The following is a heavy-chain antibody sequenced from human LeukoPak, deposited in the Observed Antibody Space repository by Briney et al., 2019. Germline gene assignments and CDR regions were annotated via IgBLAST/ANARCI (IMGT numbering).Heavy chain of an antibody. CDR3: ARGSMTTATTGGNPFDS. D-gene: IGHD4-17*01. CDR2: INPNSGGT. Sequence: ASVKVSCKASGYTFTDYYMHWVRQAPGQGLEWMGWINPNSGGTNYAQKFQGRVTMTRDTSISTAFMELSRLRSDDTAVYYCARGSMTTATTGGNPFDSWGQGTLVTVSS. J-gene: IGHJ5*01. V-gene: IGHV1-2*02. CDR1: GYTFTDYY.